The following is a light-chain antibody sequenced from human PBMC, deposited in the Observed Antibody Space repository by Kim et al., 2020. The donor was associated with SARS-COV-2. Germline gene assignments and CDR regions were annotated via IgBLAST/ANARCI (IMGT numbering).Light chain of an antibody. CDR2: GKN. CDR3: NSRGSNDNVL. J-gene: IGLJ2*01. CDR1: SLRSYY. V-gene: IGLV3-19*01. Sequence: SSELTQDPAVSVALGQTVRITCQGDSLRSYYAIWYQQKPGQAPIVVIYGKNNRPSGIPDRFSGSSSGDTASLTSTGTQAGDEADYYCNSRGSNDNVLFGG.